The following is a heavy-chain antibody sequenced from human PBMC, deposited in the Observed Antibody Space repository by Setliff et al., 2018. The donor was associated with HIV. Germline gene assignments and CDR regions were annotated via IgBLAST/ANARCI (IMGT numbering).Heavy chain of an antibody. CDR3: ARGGSGWYELDF. J-gene: IGHJ4*02. Sequence: LRLSCAANGFSFSSYAMSWVRQAPGKGLEWVSGIGGSGGSTYYADSVKGRFTISRDYSKNSVYLQMDSLRAEDTAVYFCARGGSGWYELDFWGQGTLVTVSS. D-gene: IGHD6-19*01. V-gene: IGHV3-23*01. CDR2: IGGSGGST. CDR1: GFSFSSYA.